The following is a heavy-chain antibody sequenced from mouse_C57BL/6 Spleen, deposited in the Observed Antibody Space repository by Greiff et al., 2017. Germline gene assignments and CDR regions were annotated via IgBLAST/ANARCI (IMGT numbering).Heavy chain of an antibody. J-gene: IGHJ2*01. Sequence: VQLQQPGAELVKPGASVKMSCKASGYTFTSYWITWVQPRPGQGLEWIGDIYPGSGSPNYNESLKSKATLTVNTSSSTAYMQLSSLTSEDSAVYYCAREGTTDYFDYGGQGTTLTVSS. CDR1: GYTFTSYW. CDR2: IYPGSGSP. D-gene: IGHD1-1*01. V-gene: IGHV1-55*01. CDR3: AREGTTDYFDY.